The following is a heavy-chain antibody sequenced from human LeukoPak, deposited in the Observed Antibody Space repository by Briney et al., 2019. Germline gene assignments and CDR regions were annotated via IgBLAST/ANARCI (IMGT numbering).Heavy chain of an antibody. Sequence: ASVKVSCKASGYTFTSYAMHWVRQAPGQRLEWMGWINAGNGNTKYSQKLQGRVTITRDTSATTDYMELSSLRSEDTAVYYCARDHSSSWYFDYWGQGTLVTVSS. V-gene: IGHV1-3*01. CDR1: GYTFTSYA. CDR2: INAGNGNT. CDR3: ARDHSSSWYFDY. D-gene: IGHD6-13*01. J-gene: IGHJ4*02.